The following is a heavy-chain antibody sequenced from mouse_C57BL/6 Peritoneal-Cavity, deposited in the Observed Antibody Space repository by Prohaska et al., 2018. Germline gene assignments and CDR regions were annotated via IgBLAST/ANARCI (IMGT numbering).Heavy chain of an antibody. J-gene: IGHJ3*01. CDR2: INPDSSTI. V-gene: IGHV4-1*01. CDR3: ASDSSGSTWFAY. D-gene: IGHD3-2*02. Sequence: EVKLLQSGGGLVQPGGSLKLSCAASGIDFSRYWMSWVRRAPGKGLEWIGEINPDSSTINYAPSLKDKFIISRGNAKNTLYLQMSKVRSEDTALYYCASDSSGSTWFAYWGQGTLVTVSA. CDR1: GIDFSRYW.